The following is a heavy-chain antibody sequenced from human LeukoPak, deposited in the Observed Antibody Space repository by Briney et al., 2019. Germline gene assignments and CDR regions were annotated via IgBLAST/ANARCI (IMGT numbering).Heavy chain of an antibody. CDR3: ARVRKDYYYYGMDV. CDR2: IYYSGST. CDR1: GGSISSYY. J-gene: IGHJ6*02. Sequence: SETLSLTCTVSGGSISSYYWSWIRQPPGKGLEWIGYIYYSGSTYYNPSLKSRVTISVDTSKNQFSLKLSSVTAADTAVYYCARVRKDYYYYGMDVWGQGTTVTVSS. V-gene: IGHV4-59*12.